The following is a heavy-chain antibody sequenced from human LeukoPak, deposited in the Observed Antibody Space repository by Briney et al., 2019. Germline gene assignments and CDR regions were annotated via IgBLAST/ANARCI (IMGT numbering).Heavy chain of an antibody. Sequence: SVKVSCKAFGGTFSSYAISWVRQAPGQGLEWMGGIIPIFGTANYAQKFQGRVTITTDESTSTAYMELSSLRSEDTAVYYCARDRCSSTSCYYWFDPWGQGTLVTVSS. V-gene: IGHV1-69*05. CDR3: ARDRCSSTSCYYWFDP. D-gene: IGHD2-2*01. CDR1: GGTFSSYA. J-gene: IGHJ5*02. CDR2: IIPIFGTA.